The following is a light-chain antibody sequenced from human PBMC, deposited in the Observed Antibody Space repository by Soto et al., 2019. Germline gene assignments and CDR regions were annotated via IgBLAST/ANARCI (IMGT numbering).Light chain of an antibody. CDR3: QQRYSRPLT. V-gene: IGKV3-11*01. CDR2: DAS. CDR1: QSVSSY. Sequence: TQSPATLSLSAGERATLSCRASQSVSSYLAWYQQKPGKAPRLLIYDASSMASGVPARFSGSGSGTDFTLTISSLDPEDFAVYYCQQRYSRPLTFGQGTRLEIK. J-gene: IGKJ5*01.